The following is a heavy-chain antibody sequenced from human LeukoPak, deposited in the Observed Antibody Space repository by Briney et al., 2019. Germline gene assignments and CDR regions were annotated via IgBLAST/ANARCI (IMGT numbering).Heavy chain of an antibody. D-gene: IGHD6-25*01. CDR1: GFAFTTYA. V-gene: IGHV3-23*01. Sequence: GGSLRLSCAASGFAFTTYAMGWVRQAPGKGLEWVSGISTSGGHTYYAESVKGRFTVSRDNSKNTLYLEMNSLRAEDTALYYCGKDLHGTAADYFDSWGQGTPVTVSS. CDR2: ISTSGGHT. CDR3: GKDLHGTAADYFDS. J-gene: IGHJ4*02.